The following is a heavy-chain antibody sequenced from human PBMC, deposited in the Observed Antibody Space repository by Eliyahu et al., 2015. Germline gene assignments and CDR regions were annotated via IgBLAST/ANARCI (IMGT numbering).Heavy chain of an antibody. CDR2: ISDDGTKK. J-gene: IGHJ4*02. V-gene: IGHV3-30*03. CDR3: TYFDY. CDR1: GFTFSKYG. Sequence: QVQLVESGGGVVXPGRSLXLSCVASGFTFSKYGIHWVRQAPGKGLEWVAVISDDGTKKHYADSVKGRFTISRDNSKNTLYLQMNSLTTEDTAVYFCTYFDYWGQGTLVTVSS.